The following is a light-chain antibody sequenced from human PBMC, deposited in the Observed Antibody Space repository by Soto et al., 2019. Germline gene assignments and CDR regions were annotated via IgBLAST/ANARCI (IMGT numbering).Light chain of an antibody. CDR3: SSYTSSSSYV. CDR1: SSDVGGYNY. Sequence: QSVLTQPASVSGSPGQSITISCTGTSSDVGGYNYVSWYQQHPGKAPKLMIYDVSNRPSGVSNRFSGSKSGNTASLPISGLKAEDLVAYYCSSYTSSSSYVLGTGTKVTV. J-gene: IGLJ1*01. CDR2: DVS. V-gene: IGLV2-14*01.